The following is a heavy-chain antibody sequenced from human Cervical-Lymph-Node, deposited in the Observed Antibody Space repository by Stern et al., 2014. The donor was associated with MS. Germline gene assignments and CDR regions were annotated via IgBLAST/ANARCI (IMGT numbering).Heavy chain of an antibody. D-gene: IGHD3-16*01. CDR1: GFTFSSYG. V-gene: IGHV3-30*18. CDR3: AKGPVWNWYFDL. CDR2: ISYDGSNK. J-gene: IGHJ2*01. Sequence: VHLVESGGGVVQPGRSLRLSCAAPGFTFSSYGMHWVRQAPGQGLEWVAVISYDGSNKYYADSVKGRFTISRDNSKNTLYLQMNSLRAEDTAVYYCAKGPVWNWYFDLWGRGTLVTVSS.